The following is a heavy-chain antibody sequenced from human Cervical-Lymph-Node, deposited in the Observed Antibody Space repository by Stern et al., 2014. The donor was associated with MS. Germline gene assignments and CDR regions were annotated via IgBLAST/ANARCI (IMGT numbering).Heavy chain of an antibody. CDR3: ARWSVACDS. J-gene: IGHJ4*02. CDR2: IYPGDSDI. Sequence: VQLVESGAEVRKPGDSLKISCKTSGYRFINNWIAWVRQVPGKGLVCIGIIYPGDSDIRYSPSFQGHVTISVDKSISTAYLQWSSLKASDTAVYYCARWSVACDSWGQGALITVSS. CDR1: GYRFINNW. D-gene: IGHD2-21*01. V-gene: IGHV5-51*03.